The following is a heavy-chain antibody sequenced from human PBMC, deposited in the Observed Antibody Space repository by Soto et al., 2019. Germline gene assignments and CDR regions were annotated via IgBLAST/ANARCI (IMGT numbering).Heavy chain of an antibody. CDR2: ISANDVGS. D-gene: IGHD1-20*01. CDR3: AKAKNDYNWDNRPPFDY. CDR1: GFTLRDYA. J-gene: IGHJ4*02. V-gene: IGHV3-23*01. Sequence: EVQLLESGGGVVQSGGSLRLSCEASGFTLRDYAMTWIRQAPGKGLEWVSLISANDVGSYYAESVKTRFTISTDQSRNTGYLQMDSLRADDTAIYYCAKAKNDYNWDNRPPFDYWGQGTLVTVSS.